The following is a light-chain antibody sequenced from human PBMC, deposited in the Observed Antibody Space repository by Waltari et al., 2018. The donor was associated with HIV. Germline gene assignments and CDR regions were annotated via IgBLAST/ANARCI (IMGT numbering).Light chain of an antibody. Sequence: QSVLTQPPSASGTPGQRVTIPCSGSSSNIGRNTVNWYQQLPGTAPKLLIYSNNQRPSGVPDRFSGSKSGTSASLAISGLQSEDEADYYCKAWDDGLSDPVFGGGTKLTVL. CDR2: SNN. CDR3: KAWDDGLSDPV. CDR1: SSNIGRNT. V-gene: IGLV1-44*01. J-gene: IGLJ3*02.